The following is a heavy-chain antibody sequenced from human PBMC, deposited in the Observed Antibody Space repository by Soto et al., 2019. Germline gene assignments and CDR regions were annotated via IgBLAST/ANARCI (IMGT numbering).Heavy chain of an antibody. CDR3: ARVGTPTRNGMDV. CDR2: IYYSGST. CDR1: VGSISSGGYY. J-gene: IGHJ6*02. D-gene: IGHD1-1*01. V-gene: IGHV4-31*03. Sequence: QVQLQESGPGLVEPSQTLSLTCTVSVGSISSGGYYWSWIRQHPGKGLEWIGYIYYSGSTYYNPSLKRRVTISVDTSKNQFSLKLGSVAAAGTAVYYCARVGTPTRNGMDVWGQGTTVNVSS.